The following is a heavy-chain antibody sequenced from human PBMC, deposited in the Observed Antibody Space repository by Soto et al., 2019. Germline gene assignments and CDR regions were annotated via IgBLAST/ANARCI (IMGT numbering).Heavy chain of an antibody. CDR1: GGSISGCY. V-gene: IGHV4-59*01. CDR2: IHYSGKI. Sequence: QVQLQESGPGLVKPSETLSLTCTVSGGSISGCYWNWIRQPPGKGLEWIGNIHYSGKIEYNPSLQSRLTISLDPSKKQMSLNLRSVTAADTAVYYCARGSGWLPDSWGQGTLVTVSS. D-gene: IGHD5-12*01. J-gene: IGHJ5*01. CDR3: ARGSGWLPDS.